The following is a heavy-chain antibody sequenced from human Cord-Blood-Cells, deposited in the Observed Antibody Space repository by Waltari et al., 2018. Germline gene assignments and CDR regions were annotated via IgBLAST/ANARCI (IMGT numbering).Heavy chain of an antibody. D-gene: IGHD6-6*01. CDR1: GYTLTALS. J-gene: IGHJ4*02. V-gene: IGHV1-24*01. CDR2: FDPEDGET. CDR3: ATRSGSSSERGDY. Sequence: QVQLVQSGAEVKQPGASVKVSCKVSGYTLTALSMHWVLPAPGKGLEWMGGFDPEDGETIYAQKFQGRVTMTEDTSTDTAYMELSSLRSEDTAVYYCATRSGSSSERGDYWGQGTLVTVSS.